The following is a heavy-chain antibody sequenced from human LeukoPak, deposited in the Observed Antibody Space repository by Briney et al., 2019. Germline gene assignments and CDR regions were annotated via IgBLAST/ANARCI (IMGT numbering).Heavy chain of an antibody. CDR3: ARVKYWFGELFFDY. D-gene: IGHD3-10*01. CDR2: IYPGDSDT. Sequence: GASLQISSKGSGSSFTSYWIGWVRQLPGKGLEWMGIIYPGDSDTRYSPSFQGQVTISADKSISTAYLQWSSLKASDTAMYYCARVKYWFGELFFDYWGQGTLVTVSS. CDR1: GSSFTSYW. V-gene: IGHV5-51*01. J-gene: IGHJ4*02.